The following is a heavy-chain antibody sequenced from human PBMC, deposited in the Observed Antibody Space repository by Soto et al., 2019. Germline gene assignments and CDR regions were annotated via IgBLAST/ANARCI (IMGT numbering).Heavy chain of an antibody. Sequence: PGGSLRLSCAASGFTFSSYAMSWVRQAPGKGLEWVSAISGSGGSTYYADSVKGRFTISRDNSKNTLYLQMNSLRAEDTAVYCCAKGEGWYSSSWHFDYWGQGTLVTVSS. CDR2: ISGSGGST. D-gene: IGHD6-13*01. J-gene: IGHJ4*02. V-gene: IGHV3-23*01. CDR1: GFTFSSYA. CDR3: AKGEGWYSSSWHFDY.